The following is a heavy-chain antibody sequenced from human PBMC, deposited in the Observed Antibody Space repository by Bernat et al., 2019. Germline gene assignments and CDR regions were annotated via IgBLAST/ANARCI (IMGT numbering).Heavy chain of an antibody. D-gene: IGHD3-16*01. J-gene: IGHJ6*02. V-gene: IGHV1-3*01. CDR3: AKDLTRGYVWGSYANDRYYYGMDV. CDR1: GYTFTSYA. CDR2: INAGNGNT. Sequence: QVQLVQSGAEVKKPGASVKVSCKASGYTFTSYAMHWVRQAPGQRLEWMGWINAGNGNTKYSQKFQGRVTITRDTSASTAYMELNSLRAEDTAVYYCAKDLTRGYVWGSYANDRYYYGMDVWGQGTTVTVSS.